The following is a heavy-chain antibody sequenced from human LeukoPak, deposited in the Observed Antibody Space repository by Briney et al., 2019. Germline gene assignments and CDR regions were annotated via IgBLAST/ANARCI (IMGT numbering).Heavy chain of an antibody. CDR2: ISGSSGKT. V-gene: IGHV3-23*01. CDR3: AKQPYQYVSGSPSWFDP. CDR1: GFIFSNYA. J-gene: IGHJ5*02. D-gene: IGHD3-10*01. Sequence: GGSLRLSCAASGFIFSNYAMTWVRQAPGKGLEWVSGISGSSGKTFYADSVKGRFTISRDNSKNTLYLQMNTLRGEDTAVYFCAKQPYQYVSGSPSWFDPWGQGTLVTVSS.